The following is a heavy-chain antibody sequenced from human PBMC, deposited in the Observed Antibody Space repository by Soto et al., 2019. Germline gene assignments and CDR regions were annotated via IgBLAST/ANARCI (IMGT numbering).Heavy chain of an antibody. CDR1: GFNFSSYG. J-gene: IGHJ4*02. CDR2: ISYDGSNK. D-gene: IGHD5-18*01. CDR3: AKGSTAMVFDY. V-gene: IGHV3-30*18. Sequence: PGGSLRLSCAASGFNFSSYGMQWVRQAPGKGLEWVAVISYDGSNKYYADSVKGRFTISRDNSKNTLYLQMNSLRAEDTAVYYCAKGSTAMVFDYWGQGT.